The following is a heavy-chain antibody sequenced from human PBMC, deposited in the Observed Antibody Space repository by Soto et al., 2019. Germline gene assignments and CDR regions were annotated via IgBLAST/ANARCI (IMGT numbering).Heavy chain of an antibody. V-gene: IGHV3-30*18. D-gene: IGHD2-2*02. CDR2: ISYDGSNK. CDR1: GFTFSTSD. J-gene: IGHJ4*02. CDR3: ANAIRGVVPAAILS. Sequence: QVQLVESGGGVVQPGTSLRLSCAASGFTFSTSDMHWFRQAPGKGLEWVAVISYDGSNKYYADSVKGRFTISRDNSKNTLSLQMNSLRAEDTAVFYCANAIRGVVPAAILSWGQGTLVTVSS.